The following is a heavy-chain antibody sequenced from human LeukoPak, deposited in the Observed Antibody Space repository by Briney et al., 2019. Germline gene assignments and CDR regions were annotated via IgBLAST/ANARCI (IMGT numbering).Heavy chain of an antibody. D-gene: IGHD3-10*01. J-gene: IGHJ4*02. CDR1: GYSFTSYC. V-gene: IGHV5-10-1*01. CDR2: IDPSDSYT. CDR3: ARLGFGELGGPDY. Sequence: GESLRISCKGSGYSFTSYCIVWARQMPGKGLEWMGKIDPSDSYTNYSPSFQGHVTISADKSISTAFLQWSSLKASDTAMYYCARLGFGELGGPDYWGQGTLVTVSS.